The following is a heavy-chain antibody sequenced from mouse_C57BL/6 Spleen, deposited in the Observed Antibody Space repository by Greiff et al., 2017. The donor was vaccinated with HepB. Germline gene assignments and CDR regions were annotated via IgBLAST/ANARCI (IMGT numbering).Heavy chain of an antibody. CDR1: GYSITSGYY. J-gene: IGHJ2*01. Sequence: EVKLMESGPGLVKPSQSLSLTCSVTGYSITSGYYWNWIRQFPGNKLEWMGYISYDGSNNYNPSLKNRISITRDTSKNQFFLKLNSVTTEDTATYYCARDLRYYGSIDYWGQGTTLTVSS. CDR2: ISYDGSN. V-gene: IGHV3-6*01. D-gene: IGHD1-1*01. CDR3: ARDLRYYGSIDY.